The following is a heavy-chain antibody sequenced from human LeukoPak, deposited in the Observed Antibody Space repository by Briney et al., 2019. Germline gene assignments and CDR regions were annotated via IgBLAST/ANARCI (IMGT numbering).Heavy chain of an antibody. J-gene: IGHJ4*02. CDR3: ARGGWVFDY. Sequence: GGSLRLSCAASGFTFSTYSMNWVRQAPGKGLEWVSYISSSSSPIYYSDSVRGRFTISRDNAESSLYLQMNSLRAEDTAVYYCARGGWVFDYWGQGTLVTISS. V-gene: IGHV3-48*01. CDR2: ISSSSSPI. D-gene: IGHD3-10*01. CDR1: GFTFSTYS.